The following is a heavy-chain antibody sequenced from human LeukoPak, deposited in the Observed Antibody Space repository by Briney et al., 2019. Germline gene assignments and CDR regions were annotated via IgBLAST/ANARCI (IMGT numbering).Heavy chain of an antibody. CDR2: VYNSGST. V-gene: IGHV4-61*02. CDR1: GGSISRGSYY. Sequence: SQTLSLTCIVPGGSISRGSYYWNWIRQPAGKGLEWMGRVYNSGSTNYNPSLKSRVTISTDMPKNQFSLKLSSVTAADTAVYYCARGTPAGDYWGQGTLVTVSS. D-gene: IGHD2-2*01. J-gene: IGHJ4*02. CDR3: ARGTPAGDY.